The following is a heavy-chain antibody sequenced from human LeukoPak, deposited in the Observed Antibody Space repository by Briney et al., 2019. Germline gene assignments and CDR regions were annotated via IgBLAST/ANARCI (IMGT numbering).Heavy chain of an antibody. CDR1: GFTFSSSA. CDR2: ISGGGSP. V-gene: IGHV3-23*01. Sequence: PGGSLRLSCAASGFTFSSSAMSWVRQAPGKGLEWVSAISGGGSPYSADSVKGRFTISRDNSKNTLYLQMNSLRAEDTAVYYCAKDVMAGNRLYYGVDVWGQGTTVAVSS. CDR3: AKDVMAGNRLYYGVDV. J-gene: IGHJ6*02. D-gene: IGHD5-24*01.